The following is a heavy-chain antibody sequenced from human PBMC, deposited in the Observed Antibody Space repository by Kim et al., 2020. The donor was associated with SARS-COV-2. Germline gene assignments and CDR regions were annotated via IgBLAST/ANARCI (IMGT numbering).Heavy chain of an antibody. Sequence: TKYSQELRGRVTITRDTAASTAYMELSSLRSEDTAVYDCARGSGWAFDYWGQGTLVTVAS. CDR3: ARGSGWAFDY. CDR2: T. D-gene: IGHD6-19*01. J-gene: IGHJ4*02. V-gene: IGHV1-3*01.